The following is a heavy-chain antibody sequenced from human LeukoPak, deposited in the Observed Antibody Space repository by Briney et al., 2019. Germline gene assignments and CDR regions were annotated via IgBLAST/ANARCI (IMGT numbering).Heavy chain of an antibody. CDR3: ARHNHYFYYMDV. Sequence: SETLSLTCTVSGGSISSYYWSWIRQSPVKGLEWIGYIFPSGSAYYNPSLESRVTISLGTSENQFSLTLTSVTAADTAVYYCARHNHYFYYMDVWGKGTTVTVSS. CDR1: GGSISSYY. D-gene: IGHD1-1*01. J-gene: IGHJ6*03. CDR2: IFPSGSA. V-gene: IGHV4-4*09.